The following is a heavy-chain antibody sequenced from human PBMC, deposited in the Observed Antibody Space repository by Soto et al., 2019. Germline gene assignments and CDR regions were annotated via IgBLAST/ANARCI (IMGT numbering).Heavy chain of an antibody. CDR3: AAGELESHSSRWYSQYYFDY. J-gene: IGHJ4*02. D-gene: IGHD6-13*01. V-gene: IGHV1-58*02. CDR2: IVVGSGNT. Sequence: GASVKVSCKASGFTFTSSAMQWVRQARGQRLEWIGWIVVGSGNTNYAQKFQERVTITRDMSTSTAYMELSSLRSEDTAVYYCAAGELESHSSRWYSQYYFDYWGQGTLVTVSS. CDR1: GFTFTSSA.